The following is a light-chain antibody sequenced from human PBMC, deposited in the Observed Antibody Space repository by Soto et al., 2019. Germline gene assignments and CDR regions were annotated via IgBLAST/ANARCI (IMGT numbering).Light chain of an antibody. CDR3: QQYDNWPLT. J-gene: IGKJ4*01. V-gene: IGKV3-15*01. CDR2: GAS. Sequence: IVMTQSPATLSLSPGKRVDLSSRASQGINRKLAWYQHKAGQAPRILISGASTGATGIPARFSGSGSGTECTLTINRLQSEDSSVYYCQQYDNWPLTFGGGTKVDIK. CDR1: QGINRK.